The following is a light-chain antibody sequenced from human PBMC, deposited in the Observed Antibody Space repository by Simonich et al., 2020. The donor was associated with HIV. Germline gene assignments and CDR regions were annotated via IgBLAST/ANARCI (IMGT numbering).Light chain of an antibody. CDR2: AAS. J-gene: IGKJ4*01. Sequence: DIQMTQSPSSLSASVGDRVTITCRASQGISNSLAWYQQKPGKAPKLLLYAASNLETGVPSRFSGSASGTDFTFTISSLQPEDIATYYCQQYHHLPLTFAGGTKVEIK. CDR1: QGISNS. CDR3: QQYHHLPLT. V-gene: IGKV1-33*01.